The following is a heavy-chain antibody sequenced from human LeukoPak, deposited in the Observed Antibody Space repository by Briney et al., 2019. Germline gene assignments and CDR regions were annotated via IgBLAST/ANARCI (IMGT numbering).Heavy chain of an antibody. CDR3: AKGYSGRDPWWFDP. CDR2: INGSGGST. V-gene: IGHV3-23*01. D-gene: IGHD1-26*01. Sequence: QPGGSLRLSCAASGFTFSSYAMTWVRQAPGKGLEWVSAINGSGGSTYYADSVKGRSTIFRDNSKNTLYLQMNSLRAEDTAVYYCAKGYSGRDPWWFDPWGQGTLVTVSS. J-gene: IGHJ5*02. CDR1: GFTFSSYA.